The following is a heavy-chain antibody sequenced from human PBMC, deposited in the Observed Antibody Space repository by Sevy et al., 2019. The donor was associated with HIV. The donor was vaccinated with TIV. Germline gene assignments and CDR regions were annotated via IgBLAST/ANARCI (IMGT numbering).Heavy chain of an antibody. D-gene: IGHD3-3*01. CDR3: ATATTIFGVVIISAVDAFDI. V-gene: IGHV1-24*01. CDR1: GYTLTELS. J-gene: IGHJ3*02. CDR2: FDPEDGET. Sequence: ASVKVSCKVSGYTLTELSMHWVRQAPGKGLEWMGGFDPEDGETIYAQKFQGRVTMTEDTSTDTAYMELSSLRSKDTAVYYWATATTIFGVVIISAVDAFDIWGQGTMVTVSS.